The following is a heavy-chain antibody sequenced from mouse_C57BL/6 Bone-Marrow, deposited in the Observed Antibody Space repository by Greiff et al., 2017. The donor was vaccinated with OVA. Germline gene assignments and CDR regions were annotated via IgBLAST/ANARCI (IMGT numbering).Heavy chain of an antibody. CDR2: IDPSDSYT. D-gene: IGHD2-3*01. CDR1: GYTFTSYW. J-gene: IGHJ4*01. CDR3: ARGLLRAMDY. Sequence: VQLKQPGAELVRPGTSVKLSCKASGYTFTSYWMHWVKQRPGQGLEWIGVIDPSDSYTNYNQKFKGKATLTVDTSSSTAYMQLSSLTSEDSAVYYCARGLLRAMDYWGQGTSVTVSS. V-gene: IGHV1-59*01.